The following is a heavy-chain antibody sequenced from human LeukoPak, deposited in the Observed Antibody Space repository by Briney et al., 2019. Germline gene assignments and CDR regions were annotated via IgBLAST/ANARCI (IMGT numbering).Heavy chain of an antibody. CDR2: ISSSSSYI. D-gene: IGHD6-19*01. Sequence: GGSLRLSCAASGFTFSSYSMNWVRQAPGQGLEWVSSISSSSSYIYYADSVKGRFTISRDNAKNSLYLQMNSLRAEDTAVYYCARGGAVAADYWGQGTLVTVSS. V-gene: IGHV3-21*01. CDR1: GFTFSSYS. J-gene: IGHJ4*02. CDR3: ARGGAVAADY.